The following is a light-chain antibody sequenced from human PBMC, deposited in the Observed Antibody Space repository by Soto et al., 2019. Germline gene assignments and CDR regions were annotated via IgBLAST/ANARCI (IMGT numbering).Light chain of an antibody. V-gene: IGKV3-20*01. Sequence: EIVLTQSPGTLSLSPGERATLSCRASQTLPYNYLAWYQQKPGQAPRLLIYGASIRATGIPDRFSGSGSGTGFTLTISSLVPEDFAVYFCHHYVASPWTFGRGTKVQVK. J-gene: IGKJ1*01. CDR1: QTLPYNY. CDR2: GAS. CDR3: HHYVASPWT.